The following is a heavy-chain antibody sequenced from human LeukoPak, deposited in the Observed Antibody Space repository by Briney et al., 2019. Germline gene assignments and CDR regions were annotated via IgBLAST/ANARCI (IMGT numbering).Heavy chain of an antibody. D-gene: IGHD2-2*02. V-gene: IGHV3-30-3*01. CDR3: ARATHRGSDCSSTSCYSSVYYYGMDV. Sequence: GGSLRLSCAASGFTFSSYAMHWVRQAPGKGLEWVAVISYDGSNKYYADSVKGRFTISRDNSKNTLYLQMNSLRAEDTAVYYCARATHRGSDCSSTSCYSSVYYYGMDVWGQGTTVTVSS. J-gene: IGHJ6*02. CDR1: GFTFSSYA. CDR2: ISYDGSNK.